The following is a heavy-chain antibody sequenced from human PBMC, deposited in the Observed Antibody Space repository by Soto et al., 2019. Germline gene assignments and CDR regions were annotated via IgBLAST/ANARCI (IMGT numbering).Heavy chain of an antibody. D-gene: IGHD2-8*02. Sequence: EVQLLESGGGLVQPGGSLRLSCAASGFTFSSYAMSWVRQAPGKGLEWVSAISGSGGSTYYADSVKGRFTISRDNSKNTLYLQMNGLRDEDTAVYYCAKTSGGITPFDYGGQGTLVTVSS. V-gene: IGHV3-23*01. CDR1: GFTFSSYA. CDR3: AKTSGGITPFDY. CDR2: ISGSGGST. J-gene: IGHJ4*02.